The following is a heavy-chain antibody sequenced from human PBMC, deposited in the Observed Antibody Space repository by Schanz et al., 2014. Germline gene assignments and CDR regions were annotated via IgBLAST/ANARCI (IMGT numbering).Heavy chain of an antibody. CDR1: GGTFSTYT. J-gene: IGHJ4*02. CDR2: IIPILGIA. CDR3: ARGFDCWDR. V-gene: IGHV1-69*02. Sequence: QVQLVQSGAEVKKPGSSMKVSCKASGGTFSTYTISWVRQAPGQGLEWMGRIIPILGIANYAQKFQGRVTFTADKSTSTAYMELSSLRSDDTAVYYCARGFDCWDRWGQGTLVIVSS. D-gene: IGHD3-3*01.